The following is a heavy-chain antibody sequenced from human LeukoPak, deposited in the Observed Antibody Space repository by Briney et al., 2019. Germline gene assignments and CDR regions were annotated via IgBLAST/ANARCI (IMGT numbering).Heavy chain of an antibody. J-gene: IGHJ3*02. Sequence: ASVKVSCKASGYTFTSYAMHWVRQAPGQRPEWMGWINAGKGNTKYSQKFQGRVTITRDTSINTAYMELSNLRSEDTAVYYCARDARGAAAADDAFDMWGQGTMVIVSS. D-gene: IGHD6-13*01. V-gene: IGHV1-3*01. CDR3: ARDARGAAAADDAFDM. CDR2: INAGKGNT. CDR1: GYTFTSYA.